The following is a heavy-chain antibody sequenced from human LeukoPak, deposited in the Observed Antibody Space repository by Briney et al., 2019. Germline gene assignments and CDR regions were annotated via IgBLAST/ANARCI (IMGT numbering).Heavy chain of an antibody. CDR1: GYTFTNYY. J-gene: IGHJ4*02. Sequence: ASVKVSCKASGYTFTNYYIHWVRQAPGQGLEWMGIINPSGGSASYAQKFQGRVTMTRDTSTSTVYMELSSLRSEDTAVYYCAREMEQGSTTWIQLWLLSHRPFDYWGQGTLVTVSS. CDR2: INPSGGSA. CDR3: AREMEQGSTTWIQLWLLSHRPFDY. D-gene: IGHD5-18*01. V-gene: IGHV1-46*01.